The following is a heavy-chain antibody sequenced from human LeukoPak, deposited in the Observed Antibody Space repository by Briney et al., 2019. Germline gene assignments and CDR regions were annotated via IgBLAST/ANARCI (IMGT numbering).Heavy chain of an antibody. D-gene: IGHD3-10*01. V-gene: IGHV3-23*01. CDR2: ISGSGGST. J-gene: IGHJ4*02. Sequence: GGSLRLSCAASGFTFSSYAMSWVRQAPGKGLEWVSAISGSGGSTYYADSVKGRFTISRDNSKNTLYLQMNSLRAGDTAVYYCAKDTRPYGSGSYYFDYWGQGTLVTVSS. CDR3: AKDTRPYGSGSYYFDY. CDR1: GFTFSSYA.